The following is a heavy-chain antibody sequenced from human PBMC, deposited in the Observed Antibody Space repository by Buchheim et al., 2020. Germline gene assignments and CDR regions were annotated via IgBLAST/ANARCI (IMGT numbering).Heavy chain of an antibody. V-gene: IGHV4-61*02. CDR3: ARARGYCSGGSCYSPPYYYYGMDV. D-gene: IGHD2-15*01. CDR2: IYTSGST. CDR1: GGSISSGSYY. J-gene: IGHJ6*02. Sequence: QVQLQESGPGLVKPSQTLSLTCTVSGGSISSGSYYWSWIRQPAGKGLEWIGRIYTSGSTNYNPSLKSRVTISVDTSKNQFSLKLSSVTAADTAVYYCARARGYCSGGSCYSPPYYYYGMDVWGQGTT.